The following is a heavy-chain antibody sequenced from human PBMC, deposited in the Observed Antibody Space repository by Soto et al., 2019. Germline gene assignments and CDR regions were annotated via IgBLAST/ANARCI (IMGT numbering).Heavy chain of an antibody. CDR3: AREDIVLMVYAPYYYYYGMDV. J-gene: IGHJ6*02. D-gene: IGHD2-8*01. CDR1: GYTFTSYY. V-gene: IGHV1-46*01. CDR2: INPSGGST. Sequence: ASLKVSCKASGYTFTSYYMHWVRQAPGQGLEWMGIINPSGGSTSYAQKFQGRVTMTRDTSTSTVYMELSSLRSEDTAVYYCAREDIVLMVYAPYYYYYGMDVWGQGTTVTVSS.